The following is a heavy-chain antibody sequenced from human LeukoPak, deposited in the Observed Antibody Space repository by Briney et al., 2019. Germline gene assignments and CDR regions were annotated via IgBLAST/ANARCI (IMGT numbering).Heavy chain of an antibody. D-gene: IGHD6-19*01. CDR1: GGTFSSYA. J-gene: IGHJ4*02. CDR2: IIPIFGTA. Sequence: SVKVSCKASGGTFSSYAISWVRQAPGQGLEWMGGIIPIFGTANYAQKFQGRVTITADKSTSTAYMELSSLRSEDTAVYYCARSSGWYSASFDYWGQGTLVTVSS. V-gene: IGHV1-69*06. CDR3: ARSSGWYSASFDY.